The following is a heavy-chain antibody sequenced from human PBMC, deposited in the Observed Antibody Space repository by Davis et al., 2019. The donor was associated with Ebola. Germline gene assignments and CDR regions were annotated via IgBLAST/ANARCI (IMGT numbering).Heavy chain of an antibody. J-gene: IGHJ4*02. V-gene: IGHV3-15*01. CDR2: IKSKTDGGTT. CDR1: GFTFSNAW. D-gene: IGHD2-15*01. CDR3: TTFVVVVTATIDY. Sequence: PGGSLRLSCAASGFTFSNAWMNWVRQAPGKGLEWVGRIKSKTDGGTTDYAAPVKGGFTISRDDSKNTLYLQMNSLKTEDTAVYYCTTFVVVVTATIDYWGQGTLVTVSS.